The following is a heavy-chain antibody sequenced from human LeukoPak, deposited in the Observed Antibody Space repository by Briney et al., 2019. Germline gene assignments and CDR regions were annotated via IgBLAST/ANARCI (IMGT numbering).Heavy chain of an antibody. CDR1: GYTFTSYG. Sequence: ASVKVSCKASGYTFTSYGISWVRQAPGRGLEWMGWISAYNGNTNYAQKLQGRVTMTTDTSTSTAYMELRSLRSDDTAVYYCASKYYDSSGLPDAFDIWGQGTMVTVSS. D-gene: IGHD3-22*01. CDR2: ISAYNGNT. CDR3: ASKYYDSSGLPDAFDI. V-gene: IGHV1-18*01. J-gene: IGHJ3*02.